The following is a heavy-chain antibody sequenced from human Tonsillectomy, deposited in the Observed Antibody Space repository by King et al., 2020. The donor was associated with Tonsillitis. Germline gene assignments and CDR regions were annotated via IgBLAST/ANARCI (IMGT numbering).Heavy chain of an antibody. D-gene: IGHD3-3*01. CDR2: IRSKAYGGTT. J-gene: IGHJ6*02. Sequence: VQLVESGGGLVKPGRSLRLSCTASGFTFGDYAMSWFRQAPGKGLEWVGFIRSKAYGGTTEYAASVKGRFTISRDDSKSIAYLQMNSLKTEDTAVYYCTRDKYDFWSGYYNYYYYYGMDVWGQGTTVTVSS. CDR1: GFTFGDYA. V-gene: IGHV3-49*05. CDR3: TRDKYDFWSGYYNYYYYYGMDV.